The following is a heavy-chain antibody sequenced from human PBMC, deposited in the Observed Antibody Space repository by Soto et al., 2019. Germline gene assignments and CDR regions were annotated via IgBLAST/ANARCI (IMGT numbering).Heavy chain of an antibody. Sequence: QVQLQESDPGLVKPSQTLSLTCTVSGGSISSGDYYWSWIRQPPGKGLEWIGYIFYSGSTYYNPSLKSRVTISVDTSKNPFSLKLSSVTAADTGVYYCARYGGYEGLRFDPWGQGTLVTVSS. J-gene: IGHJ5*02. CDR1: GGSISSGDYY. CDR3: ARYGGYEGLRFDP. D-gene: IGHD5-12*01. CDR2: IFYSGST. V-gene: IGHV4-30-4*01.